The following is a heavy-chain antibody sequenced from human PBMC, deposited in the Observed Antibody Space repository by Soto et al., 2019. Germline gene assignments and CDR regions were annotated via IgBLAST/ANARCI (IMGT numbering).Heavy chain of an antibody. CDR2: IIPIFGTA. J-gene: IGHJ6*02. CDR3: ASSITIFGVVYYGMDV. Sequence: QVQLVQSGAEVKKPGSSVKVSCKASGGTFSSYAISWVRQAPGQGLEWMGGIIPIFGTANYAQKFQGRVTITADKSTSTAYMELSSLRSEATAVYYCASSITIFGVVYYGMDVWGQGTTVTVSS. D-gene: IGHD3-3*01. CDR1: GGTFSSYA. V-gene: IGHV1-69*06.